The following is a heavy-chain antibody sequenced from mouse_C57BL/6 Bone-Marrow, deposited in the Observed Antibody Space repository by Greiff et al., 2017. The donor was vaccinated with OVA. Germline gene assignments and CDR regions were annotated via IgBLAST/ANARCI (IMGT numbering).Heavy chain of an antibody. CDR1: GYTFTNYW. V-gene: IGHV1-63*01. CDR2: IYPGGGYT. Sequence: QVQLKESGAELVRPGTSVKMSCKASGYTFTNYWIGWAKQRPGHGLEWIGDIYPGGGYTNYNEKFKGKATLTADKSSSTAYMQFSSLTSEDSAIYYCARSNDGYYDYFDYWGQGTTLTVSS. D-gene: IGHD2-3*01. CDR3: ARSNDGYYDYFDY. J-gene: IGHJ2*01.